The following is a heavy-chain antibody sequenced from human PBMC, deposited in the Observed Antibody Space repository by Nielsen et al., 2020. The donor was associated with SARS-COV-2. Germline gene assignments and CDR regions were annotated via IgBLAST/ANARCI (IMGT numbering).Heavy chain of an antibody. J-gene: IGHJ3*02. CDR3: ARGGALLGYCSSTSCYSDAFDI. D-gene: IGHD2-2*01. Sequence: WIRQSPSRGLEWLGRTYYRSKWYNDYAVSVKSRITINPDTSKNQFSLQLNSVTPEDTAVYYCARGGALLGYCSSTSCYSDAFDIWGQGTMVTVSS. V-gene: IGHV6-1*01. CDR2: TYYRSKWYN.